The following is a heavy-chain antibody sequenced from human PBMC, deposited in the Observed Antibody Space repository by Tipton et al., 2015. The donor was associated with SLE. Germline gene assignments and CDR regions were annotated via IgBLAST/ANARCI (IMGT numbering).Heavy chain of an antibody. Sequence: TLSLTCAVYGGSFSGYYWSWIRQPPGKGLEWIGEINHSGSTNYNPSLKSRVTISVDTSKNQFSLKLSSVTAADTAVYYCARERESIAARLVLGPLDYWGQGTLVTVSS. CDR2: INHSGST. D-gene: IGHD6-6*01. J-gene: IGHJ4*02. CDR3: ARERESIAARLVLGPLDY. CDR1: GGSFSGYY. V-gene: IGHV4-34*01.